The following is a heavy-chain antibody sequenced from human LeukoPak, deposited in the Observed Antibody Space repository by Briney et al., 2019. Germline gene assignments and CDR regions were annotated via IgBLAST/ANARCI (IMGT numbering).Heavy chain of an antibody. D-gene: IGHD1-7*01. CDR1: GYTFTGYY. J-gene: IGHJ4*02. CDR3: ARGHNWNYGY. V-gene: IGHV1-8*02. CDR2: MNPNSGNT. Sequence: GASVKVSCKASGYTFTGYYMHWVRQAPGQGLEWMGWMNPNSGNTGYAQKFQGRVTMTRNTSISTAYMELSSLRSEDTAVYYCARGHNWNYGYWGQGTLVTVSS.